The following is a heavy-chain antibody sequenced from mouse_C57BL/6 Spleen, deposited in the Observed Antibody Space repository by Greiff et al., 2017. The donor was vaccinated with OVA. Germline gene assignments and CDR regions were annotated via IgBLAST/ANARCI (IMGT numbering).Heavy chain of an antibody. CDR3: TTWTTVVAHFDY. CDR2: IDPENGDT. CDR1: GFNIKDDY. J-gene: IGHJ2*01. V-gene: IGHV14-4*01. Sequence: EVQVVESGAELVRPGASVKLSCTASGFNIKDDYMHWVKQRPEQGLEWIGWIDPENGDTEYASKFQGKATITADTSSNTAYLQLSSLTSEDTAVYYCTTWTTVVAHFDYWGQGTTLTVSS. D-gene: IGHD1-1*01.